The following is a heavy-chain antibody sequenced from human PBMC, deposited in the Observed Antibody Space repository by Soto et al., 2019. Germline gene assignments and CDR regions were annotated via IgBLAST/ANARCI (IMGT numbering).Heavy chain of an antibody. D-gene: IGHD3-10*01. J-gene: IGHJ6*02. Sequence: QVQLVQSGAEVKKPGSSVKVSCKASGGTFSSYAISWVRQAPGQGLEWMGGIIPIFGTANYAQKFQGRVTITGAESRSTAYMVIGCLESEETAVYYFASAEIKGPHGGYYYGMDVWGQGTTVTVSS. V-gene: IGHV1-69*12. CDR3: ASAEIKGPHGGYYYGMDV. CDR2: IIPIFGTA. CDR1: GGTFSSYA.